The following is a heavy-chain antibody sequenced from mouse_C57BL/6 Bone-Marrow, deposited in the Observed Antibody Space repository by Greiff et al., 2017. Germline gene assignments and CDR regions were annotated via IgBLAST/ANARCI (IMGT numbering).Heavy chain of an antibody. Sequence: EVQLVESGRGLMQPKGSLKLSCAASGFTFNTYAMHLVRQAPGKGLEWVARIRSKSSNYATYYADSVKDRFTISRDDSQSMLYLQMNNLKTEDTAMYYCVRDRGNYYAMDYWGQGTSVTVSS. CDR3: VRDRGNYYAMDY. CDR1: GFTFNTYA. CDR2: IRSKSSNYAT. D-gene: IGHD2-1*01. J-gene: IGHJ4*01. V-gene: IGHV10-3*01.